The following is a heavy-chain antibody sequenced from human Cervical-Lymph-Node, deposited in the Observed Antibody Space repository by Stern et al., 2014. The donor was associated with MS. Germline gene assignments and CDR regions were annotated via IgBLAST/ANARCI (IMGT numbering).Heavy chain of an antibody. CDR1: GDSISSSN. D-gene: IGHD5/OR15-5a*01. J-gene: IGHJ4*02. CDR3: AREMDVYAD. Sequence: QVQLVESGPGLVKPSGTLSLTCAVSGDSISSSNWWSWIRQAPGRGLEWVSYSTDSGNYTNYADSVKGRFTVSRDNGKNQVYLQMNSLRVEDTAIYYCAREMDVYADWGQGTLVLVSS. V-gene: IGHV3-11*06. CDR2: STDSGNYT.